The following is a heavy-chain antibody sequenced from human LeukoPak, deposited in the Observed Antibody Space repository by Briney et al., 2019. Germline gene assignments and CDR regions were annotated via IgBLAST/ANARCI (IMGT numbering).Heavy chain of an antibody. V-gene: IGHV6-1*01. CDR1: GDSVSSNSAA. J-gene: IGHJ6*02. Sequence: SQTLSLTCAISGDSVSSNSAAWNWLRQSPSRGLEWLGRTYYRSKWYNDYAVSVKSRITINPDTSKNQFSLQLNSVTPEDTAVYYCARVNGYSSSINSYYYGMDVWGQGTTVTVSS. CDR2: TYYRSKWYN. D-gene: IGHD6-13*01. CDR3: ARVNGYSSSINSYYYGMDV.